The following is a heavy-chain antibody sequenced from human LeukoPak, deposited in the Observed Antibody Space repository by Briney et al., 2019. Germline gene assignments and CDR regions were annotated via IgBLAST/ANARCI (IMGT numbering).Heavy chain of an antibody. Sequence: GGSLRLSCAASGFTFSSYAMNWVRQAPGKGLEWVSAITGSGGRTYHADSVKGRFTISRDNSKNTLYLQMNSLRAEDTAVYYCAKVWSDILTGYYPGNFDYWGQGTLVTVSS. CDR1: GFTFSSYA. J-gene: IGHJ4*02. CDR3: AKVWSDILTGYYPGNFDY. CDR2: ITGSGGRT. D-gene: IGHD3-9*01. V-gene: IGHV3-23*01.